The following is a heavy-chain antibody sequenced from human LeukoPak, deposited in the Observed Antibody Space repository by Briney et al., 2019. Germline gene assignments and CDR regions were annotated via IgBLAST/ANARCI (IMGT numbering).Heavy chain of an antibody. V-gene: IGHV4-39*07. CDR1: GGSISSSSYY. D-gene: IGHD2-15*01. Sequence: SETLSLTCTVSGGSISSSSYYWGWIRQPPGKGLEWIGSIYYRGSTYYNPSLKSRVTISVDTSKKQVSLKLSSVTAADTAVYYCARDWAGYCSGGSCYAFDIWGQGTMVTVSS. J-gene: IGHJ3*02. CDR3: ARDWAGYCSGGSCYAFDI. CDR2: IYYRGST.